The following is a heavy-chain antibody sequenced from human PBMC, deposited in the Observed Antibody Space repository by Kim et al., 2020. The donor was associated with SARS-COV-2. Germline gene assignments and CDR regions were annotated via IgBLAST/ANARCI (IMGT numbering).Heavy chain of an antibody. V-gene: IGHV4-39*01. D-gene: IGHD6-6*01. Sequence: SLKSRVTISVDTSKNQFSLKLSSVTAADTAVYYCARLGWGNAGQAARPWSWGQGTLVTVSS. J-gene: IGHJ4*02. CDR3: ARLGWGNAGQAARPWS.